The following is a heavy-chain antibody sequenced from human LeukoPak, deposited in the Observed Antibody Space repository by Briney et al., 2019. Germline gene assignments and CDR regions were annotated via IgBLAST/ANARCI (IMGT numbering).Heavy chain of an antibody. V-gene: IGHV4-59*01. J-gene: IGHJ4*02. CDR3: ARGGYCSGGSCYGGPFDY. D-gene: IGHD2-15*01. Sequence: PSETLSLTCTVSGGSISSYYWSCIRQPPGKGLEWIGYINYSGSTNYNPSLKSRVTISVDTSKNQFSLKLSSVTAADTAVYYCARGGYCSGGSCYGGPFDYWGQGTLVTVSS. CDR2: INYSGST. CDR1: GGSISSYY.